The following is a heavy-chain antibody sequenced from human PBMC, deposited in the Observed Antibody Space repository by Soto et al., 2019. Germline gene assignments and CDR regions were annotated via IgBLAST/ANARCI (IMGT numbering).Heavy chain of an antibody. CDR3: ARGRDVTVHYYYGMDV. Sequence: QVQLVESGGGVVQPGRSLRLSCAASGFTFSSYAMHWVRQAPGKGLEWVAVISYDGSNKYYADSVKGRFTISRDNSKNTLHLQMNSLRAEDTAVYYCARGRDVTVHYYYGMDVWGQGTTVTVSS. D-gene: IGHD2-8*02. CDR1: GFTFSSYA. CDR2: ISYDGSNK. J-gene: IGHJ6*02. V-gene: IGHV3-30-3*01.